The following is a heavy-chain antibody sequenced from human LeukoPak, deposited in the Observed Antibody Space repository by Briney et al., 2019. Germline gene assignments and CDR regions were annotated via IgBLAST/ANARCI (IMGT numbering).Heavy chain of an antibody. D-gene: IGHD4-17*01. Sequence: GASVKVSCKASGGTFSSYAISWVRQAPGQGLEWMGGIIPIFGTANYAQKFQGRVTITADKSTSTAYMELSNLRSEDTAVYYCARDLDYGDDNHFDYWGQGTLVTVSS. V-gene: IGHV1-69*06. CDR2: IIPIFGTA. CDR1: GGTFSSYA. J-gene: IGHJ4*02. CDR3: ARDLDYGDDNHFDY.